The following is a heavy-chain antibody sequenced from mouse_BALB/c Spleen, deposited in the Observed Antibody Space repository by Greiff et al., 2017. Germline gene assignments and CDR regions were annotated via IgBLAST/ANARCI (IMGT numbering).Heavy chain of an antibody. Sequence: VQLVESGPGLVAPSQSLSITCTVSGFSLTGYGVNWVRQPPGKGLEWLGMIWGDGSTDYNSALKSRLSISKDNSKSQVFLKMNSLQTDDTARYYCARAPRSSYEDWYFDVWGAGTTVTVSS. CDR2: IWGDGST. D-gene: IGHD1-1*01. CDR3: ARAPRSSYEDWYFDV. V-gene: IGHV2-6-7*01. CDR1: GFSLTGYG. J-gene: IGHJ1*01.